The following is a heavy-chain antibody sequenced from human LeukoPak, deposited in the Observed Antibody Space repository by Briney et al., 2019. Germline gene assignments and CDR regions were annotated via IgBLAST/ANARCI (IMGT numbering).Heavy chain of an antibody. Sequence: GSLRLSCTASGFTFGDYAMSWVRQAPGKGLEWVGFIRSKAYGGTTEYAASVKGRFTISRDDSKSIAYLQMNSLKTEDTAVYYCTRGLGMITDPDVDYWGRGTLVTVSS. CDR1: GFTFGDYA. J-gene: IGHJ4*02. CDR3: TRGLGMITDPDVDY. CDR2: IRSKAYGGTT. D-gene: IGHD3-16*01. V-gene: IGHV3-49*04.